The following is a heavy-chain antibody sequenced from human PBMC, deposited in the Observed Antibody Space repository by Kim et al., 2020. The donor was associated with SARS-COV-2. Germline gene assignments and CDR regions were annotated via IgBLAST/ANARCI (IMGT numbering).Heavy chain of an antibody. CDR2: DSYT. Sequence: DSYTNYRPSFQGHVTISADKSISTAYLQWSSLKASDTAMYYCARHFDVDYWGQGTLVTVSS. CDR3: ARHFDVDY. V-gene: IGHV5-10-1*01. D-gene: IGHD3-9*01. J-gene: IGHJ4*02.